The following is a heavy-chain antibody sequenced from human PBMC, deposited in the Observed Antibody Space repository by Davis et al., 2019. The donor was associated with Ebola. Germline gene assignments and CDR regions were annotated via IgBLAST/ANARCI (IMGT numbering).Heavy chain of an antibody. CDR2: IISNGNSI. CDR1: GFIFSNYD. Sequence: GESLKISCAASGFIFSNYDMTWVRQAPAQGLEWVSSIISNGNSIYHADSVKGRFTISRDNAKNSLYLQMNSLRAEDMAVYYCASAYGLDVWGQGTTV. J-gene: IGHJ6*02. CDR3: ASAYGLDV. V-gene: IGHV3-48*03.